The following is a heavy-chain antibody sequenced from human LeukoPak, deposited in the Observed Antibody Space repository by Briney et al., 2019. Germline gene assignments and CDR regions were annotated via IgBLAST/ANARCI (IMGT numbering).Heavy chain of an antibody. D-gene: IGHD3-22*01. CDR3: ARDSGAYYDSSGLTAFDI. CDR1: GGSISSYY. Sequence: SETLSLTCTVSGGSISSYYWSWIRQPPGKGLEWIGYIYYSGSTNYNPSLKSRVTISVDTSKNQFSLKLSSVTAADTAVYYCARDSGAYYDSSGLTAFDIWGQGTMVTVSS. V-gene: IGHV4-59*01. J-gene: IGHJ3*02. CDR2: IYYSGST.